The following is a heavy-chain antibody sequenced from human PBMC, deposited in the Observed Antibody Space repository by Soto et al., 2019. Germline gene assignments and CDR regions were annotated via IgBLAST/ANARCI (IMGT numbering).Heavy chain of an antibody. J-gene: IGHJ5*02. CDR1: GYTFFTYD. CDR2: ISTYSGDT. D-gene: IGHD3-16*01. V-gene: IGHV1-18*01. CDR3: ARQHGPTTSENGGDP. Sequence: QVHLVQSGVEVKTPGASVKVSCQASGYTFFTYDISWVRPAPGHGLEWMGWISTYSGDTKYAQKCQGRVTMTTDTPTTTAYLELRSLRSDDTAVYDWARQHGPTTSENGGDPWGQGTLVTVSA.